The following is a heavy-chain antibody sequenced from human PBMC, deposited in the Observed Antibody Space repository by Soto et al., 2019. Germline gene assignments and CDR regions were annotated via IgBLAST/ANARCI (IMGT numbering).Heavy chain of an antibody. CDR2: IYYSGST. Sequence: RSLTCTVSGGSISSYYWSWIRQPPGKGLEWIGYIYYSGSTNYNPSLKSRVTISVDTSKNQFSLKLSSVTAADTAVYYCARTYDSSGYGFDYWGQGTLVTVSS. CDR1: GGSISSYY. D-gene: IGHD3-22*01. CDR3: ARTYDSSGYGFDY. J-gene: IGHJ4*02. V-gene: IGHV4-59*01.